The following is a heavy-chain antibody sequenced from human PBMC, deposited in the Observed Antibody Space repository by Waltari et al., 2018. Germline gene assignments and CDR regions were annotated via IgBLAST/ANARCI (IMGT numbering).Heavy chain of an antibody. CDR3: ARGTTSSTSCFFDY. J-gene: IGHJ4*02. Sequence: EVQLLESGGGLVQSGGSLRLSCAASGFTFSRNAITWVRQVPGKGREWVAVISGSGLGTLDADSLKVRFTISRDKSKSTVSLHMDNLRGEDTALYYCARGTTSSTSCFFDYWGQGALVTVPS. CDR1: GFTFSRNA. D-gene: IGHD2-2*01. V-gene: IGHV3-23*01. CDR2: ISGSGLGT.